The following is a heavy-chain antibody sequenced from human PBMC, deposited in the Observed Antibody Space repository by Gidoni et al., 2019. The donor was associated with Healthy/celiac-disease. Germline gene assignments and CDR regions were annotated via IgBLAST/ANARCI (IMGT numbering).Heavy chain of an antibody. CDR2: IWYGGSNK. Sequence: QVQLVESGGGVVQPGRSLRLSCAASGFTFISYGMHWVRQAPGKGREWVAVIWYGGSNKYYAESVKGRFTISRDNSKNTLYLQMNSLRAEDTAVYYCARDPTDIVVVVAATDYYYYGMDVWGQGTTVTVSS. CDR3: ARDPTDIVVVVAATDYYYYGMDV. CDR1: GFTFISYG. V-gene: IGHV3-33*01. D-gene: IGHD2-15*01. J-gene: IGHJ6*02.